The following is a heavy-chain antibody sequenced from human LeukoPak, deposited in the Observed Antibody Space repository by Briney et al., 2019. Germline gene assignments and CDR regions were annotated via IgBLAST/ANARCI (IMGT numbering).Heavy chain of an antibody. CDR2: ISSSSSYI. Sequence: GGSLRLSCAASGFTFTTYWMNWVRQAPGKGLEWVSSISSSSSYIYYADSVKGRFTISRDNAKNSLYLQMNSLRAEDTAVYYCARDSSGDLDYWGQGTLVTVSS. J-gene: IGHJ4*02. V-gene: IGHV3-21*01. CDR1: GFTFTTYW. CDR3: ARDSSGDLDY. D-gene: IGHD6-25*01.